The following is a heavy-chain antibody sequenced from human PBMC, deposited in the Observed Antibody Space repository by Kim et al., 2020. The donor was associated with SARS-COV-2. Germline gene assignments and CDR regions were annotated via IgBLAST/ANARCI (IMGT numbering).Heavy chain of an antibody. D-gene: IGHD3-16*01. Sequence: YYAGSVKGRFTISRDNSKNTLYLQTNSLRADDTALYYCAKDRPGGDAFDIWGQGTTVTVSS. V-gene: IGHV3-23*01. CDR3: AKDRPGGDAFDI. J-gene: IGHJ3*02.